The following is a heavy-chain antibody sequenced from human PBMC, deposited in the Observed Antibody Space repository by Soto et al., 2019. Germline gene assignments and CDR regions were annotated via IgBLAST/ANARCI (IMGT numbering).Heavy chain of an antibody. Sequence: QVQLVQSGTEAKKPGSSVKVSCKASGDTFRNYAIGWVRQARGQGVEWMGNVFPFLGTTNYAQRFRGRVTISADESTSTAYVELSSLRSDDTAVYYCAAESIAPMSTGGPADFWGQGTLVTVSS. V-gene: IGHV1-69*11. CDR3: AAESIAPMSTGGPADF. CDR2: VFPFLGTT. D-gene: IGHD2-8*02. J-gene: IGHJ4*02. CDR1: GDTFRNYA.